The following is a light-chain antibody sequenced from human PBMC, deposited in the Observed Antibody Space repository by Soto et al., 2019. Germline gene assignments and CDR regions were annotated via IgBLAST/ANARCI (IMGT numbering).Light chain of an antibody. Sequence: HSVRNQAASGSGAPGQSGTISCTATSSDVENYKLVSWYQQHPGKAPKLIIYEVTKRPSGVSNRFSGSKSANTASLTISGLQPEDEADYYCCSSVGSYVFGTGTKVTVL. CDR3: CSSVGSYV. V-gene: IGLV2-23*02. J-gene: IGLJ1*01. CDR1: SSDVENYKL. CDR2: EVT.